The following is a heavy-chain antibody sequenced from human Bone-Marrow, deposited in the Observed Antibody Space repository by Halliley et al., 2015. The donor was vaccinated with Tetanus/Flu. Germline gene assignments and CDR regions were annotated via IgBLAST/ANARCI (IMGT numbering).Heavy chain of an antibody. CDR1: GYTLSDLS. D-gene: IGHD6-19*01. Sequence: QLVQSGAEVKKPGASVRVSCKASGYTLSDLSIHWVRQAPGQGLEWMGGFDPEDGETIYAQKLKGRVTMTDDTSTDAAYMELSSLSSDGAAVYFCAKMGWSASHFANWGPGTLVPVPS. V-gene: IGHV1-24*01. CDR3: AKMGWSASHFAN. J-gene: IGHJ4*02. CDR2: FDPEDGET.